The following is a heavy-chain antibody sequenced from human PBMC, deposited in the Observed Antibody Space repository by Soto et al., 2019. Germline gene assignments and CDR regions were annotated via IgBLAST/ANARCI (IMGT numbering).Heavy chain of an antibody. D-gene: IGHD5-18*01. V-gene: IGHV3-11*05. CDR3: AKGVSQYTPLALFDY. J-gene: IGHJ4*02. CDR1: GFTFSDYY. CDR2: ISGSSYT. Sequence: PGGSLRLSCAASGFTFSDYYMTWIRQAPGKGLELLSYISGSSYTNYADSVKGRFTISRDNTRNTAYLQMNTLRVEDTAVYYCAKGVSQYTPLALFDYWGRGTLVTVSS.